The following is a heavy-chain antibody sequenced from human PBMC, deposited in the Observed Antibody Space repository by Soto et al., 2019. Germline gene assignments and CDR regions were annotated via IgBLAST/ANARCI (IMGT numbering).Heavy chain of an antibody. CDR3: APEIRFLEWLRDRQGFDY. CDR2: ISGSGGST. J-gene: IGHJ4*02. V-gene: IGHV3-23*01. Sequence: GGSLRLSCAASGFTFSSYAMSWVRQAPGKGLEWVSAISGSGGSTYYADSVKGRFTISRDNSKNTLYLQMNSLRAEDTAVYYCAPEIRFLEWLRDRQGFDYWGQGTLVTVSS. D-gene: IGHD3-3*01. CDR1: GFTFSSYA.